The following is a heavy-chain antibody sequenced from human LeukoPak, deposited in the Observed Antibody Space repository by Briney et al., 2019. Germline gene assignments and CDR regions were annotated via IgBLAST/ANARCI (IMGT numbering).Heavy chain of an antibody. D-gene: IGHD3-22*01. CDR3: ARGRGNYYDSSGLSRLYWFDP. CDR2: ISAYNGNT. V-gene: IGHV1-18*01. J-gene: IGHJ5*02. CDR1: GYTFTSYG. Sequence: ASVKVSCKASGYTFTSYGISWVRQAPGQGLEGMGWISAYNGNTNYAQKLQGRVTNTADESTSTAYMELSSLRSEDTAVYYCARGRGNYYDSSGLSRLYWFDPWGQGTLVTVSS.